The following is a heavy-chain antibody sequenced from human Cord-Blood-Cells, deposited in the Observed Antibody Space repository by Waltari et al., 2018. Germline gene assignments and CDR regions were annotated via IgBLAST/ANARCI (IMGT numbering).Heavy chain of an antibody. J-gene: IGHJ4*02. D-gene: IGHD3-9*01. V-gene: IGHV4-34*01. Sequence: QVQLQQWGAGLLKPSETLSLTCAVYGGSFSGYYWSWIRQPPGKGLEWIGEINHSGNTNYNPSLKSRVTISVDTSKNQFSLKLSSVTAADTAVYYCATTYYDILTGYYDYWGQGTLVTVSS. CDR3: ATTYYDILTGYYDY. CDR2: INHSGNT. CDR1: GGSFSGYY.